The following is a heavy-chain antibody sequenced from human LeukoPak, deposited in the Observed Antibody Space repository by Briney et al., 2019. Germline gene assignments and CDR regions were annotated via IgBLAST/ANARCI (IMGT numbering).Heavy chain of an antibody. V-gene: IGHV4-61*02. CDR2: IYTSGST. Sequence: SETLSLACTVSGGSISSGSYYWSWIRQPAGKGLEWIGRIYTSGSTNYNPSLKSRVTISVDTSKNQFSLNLSSVTAADTAVYYGARSPWDSSGYPNWFDPWGQGTLVTVSS. CDR3: ARSPWDSSGYPNWFDP. J-gene: IGHJ5*02. D-gene: IGHD3-22*01. CDR1: GGSISSGSYY.